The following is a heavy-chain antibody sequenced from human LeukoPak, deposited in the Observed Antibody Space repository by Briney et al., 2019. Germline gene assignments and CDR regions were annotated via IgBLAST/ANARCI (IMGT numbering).Heavy chain of an antibody. Sequence: PGGSLRLSCAASGFILSNYWMGWVRRAPGKGLEWVANINQDGSEKHYVDFLKGRFTISRDNAKNSLYLQMNSLRAEDTAVYYCAKPLNPPNYYDSSGYPFDYWGQGTLVTVSS. V-gene: IGHV3-7*01. J-gene: IGHJ4*02. CDR1: GFILSNYW. CDR3: AKPLNPPNYYDSSGYPFDY. CDR2: INQDGSEK. D-gene: IGHD3-22*01.